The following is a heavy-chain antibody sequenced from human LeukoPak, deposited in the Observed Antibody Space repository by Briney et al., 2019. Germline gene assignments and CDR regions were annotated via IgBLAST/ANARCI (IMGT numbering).Heavy chain of an antibody. CDR3: ARDGVVVPAAIGYYYYMDV. D-gene: IGHD2-2*01. J-gene: IGHJ6*03. CDR1: GFTFSSYS. CDR2: ISSSSSYI. V-gene: IGHV3-21*01. Sequence: GGSLRLSCAASGFTFSSYSMNWVRQAPGKGLEWVSSISSSSSYIYYADSVKGRFTISRGNAKNSLYLQMNSLRAEDTAVYYCARDGVVVPAAIGYYYYMDVWGKGTTVTVSS.